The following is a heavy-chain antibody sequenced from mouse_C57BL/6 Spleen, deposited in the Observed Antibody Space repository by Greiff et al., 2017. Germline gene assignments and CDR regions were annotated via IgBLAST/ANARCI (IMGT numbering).Heavy chain of an antibody. Sequence: EVKLVESGGGLVQPGGSMKLSCAASGFTFSDAWMDWVRQSPEKGLEWVAETRNKANNHATYYAESVKGRFTISRDDSKSSVYLQMNSLRAEDTGIYYCTRRLLRYWYFDVWGTGTTVTVSS. J-gene: IGHJ1*03. CDR3: TRRLLRYWYFDV. D-gene: IGHD1-1*01. CDR1: GFTFSDAW. CDR2: TRNKANNHAT. V-gene: IGHV6-6*01.